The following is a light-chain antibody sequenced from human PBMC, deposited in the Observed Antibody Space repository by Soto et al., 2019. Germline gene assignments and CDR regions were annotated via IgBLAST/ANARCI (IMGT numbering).Light chain of an antibody. J-gene: IGLJ2*01. V-gene: IGLV6-57*04. Sequence: NFTLTQPHSVSESPGKTVAISCTRSSGSIASNYVQWYQQRPGSAPTTVIYEDNQSPSGVPDRFSGSIDSSSNSASLTISGLKTEDEADYYCQSYDSSNHVVFGGGTKLTVL. CDR1: SGSIASNY. CDR2: EDN. CDR3: QSYDSSNHVV.